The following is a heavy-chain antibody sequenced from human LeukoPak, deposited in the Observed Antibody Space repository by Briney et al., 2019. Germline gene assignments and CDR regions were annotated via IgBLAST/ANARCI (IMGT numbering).Heavy chain of an antibody. V-gene: IGHV1-69*13. J-gene: IGHJ6*03. CDR2: IIPIFGAA. D-gene: IGHD3-9*01. CDR3: ARCSLNYDILTGYYYYYMDV. CDR1: GGTFSSYA. Sequence: GASVKVSCKASGGTFSSYAISWVRQAPGQGLEWMGGIIPIFGAANYAQKFQGRVTITADESTSTAYMELSSLRSEDTAVYYCARCSLNYDILTGYYYYYMDVWGKGTTVTISS.